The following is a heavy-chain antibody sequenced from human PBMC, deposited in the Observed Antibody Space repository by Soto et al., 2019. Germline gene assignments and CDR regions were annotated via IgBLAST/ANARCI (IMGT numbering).Heavy chain of an antibody. CDR1: GGSISSGGYY. CDR2: IYHSGST. Sequence: SETLSLTCTVSGGSISSGGYYWSWIRQHPGKGLEWIGYIYHSGSTYYNPSLKSRVTISVDRSKNQFSLKLSSVTAADTAVYYCARLVWSYGTWFDPWGQGTLVTVSS. CDR3: ARLVWSYGTWFDP. V-gene: IGHV4-30-2*01. J-gene: IGHJ5*02. D-gene: IGHD5-18*01.